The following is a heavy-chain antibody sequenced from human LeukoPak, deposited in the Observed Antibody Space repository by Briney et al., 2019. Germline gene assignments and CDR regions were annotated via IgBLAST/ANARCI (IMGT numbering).Heavy chain of an antibody. CDR3: ARENTGRYYCYYYMDV. Sequence: PGGSLRLSCAASGFTFSSYWMHWVRQAPGKGLVWVSRINSDGSSTSYADSVKGRFTISRDNAKNTLYLQMNSLRAEDTAVYYCARENTGRYYCYYYMDVWGKGTTVTVSS. J-gene: IGHJ6*03. CDR1: GFTFSSYW. V-gene: IGHV3-74*01. CDR2: INSDGSST. D-gene: IGHD1-14*01.